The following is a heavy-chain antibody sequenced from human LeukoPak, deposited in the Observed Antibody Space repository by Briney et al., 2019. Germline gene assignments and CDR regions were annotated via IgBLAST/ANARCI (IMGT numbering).Heavy chain of an antibody. D-gene: IGHD1-26*01. CDR2: MNPNSGNT. Sequence: ASVKVSCKASGYTFTSYDINWVRQATGQGLEWMGWMNPNSGNTGYAQKFQGRVTMTRNTSISTAYMELSSLRSEDTAVYYCARGPSYSGSYYYFQHWGQGTLVTVSS. V-gene: IGHV1-8*01. J-gene: IGHJ1*01. CDR3: ARGPSYSGSYYYFQH. CDR1: GYTFTSYD.